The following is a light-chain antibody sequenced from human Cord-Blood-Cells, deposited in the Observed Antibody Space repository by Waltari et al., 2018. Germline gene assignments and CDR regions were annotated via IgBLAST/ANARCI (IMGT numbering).Light chain of an antibody. CDR2: GAS. J-gene: IGKJ2*01. Sequence: EIVMTQSPATLSVSPGERATLSCRASQSVSSNLAWYQQKPGQAPRLHIYGASTRATGIAARFSGSGSGTEFTLTISSLQSEDFAVYYCQQYNNWPMYTFGQGTKLEIK. CDR3: QQYNNWPMYT. V-gene: IGKV3-15*01. CDR1: QSVSSN.